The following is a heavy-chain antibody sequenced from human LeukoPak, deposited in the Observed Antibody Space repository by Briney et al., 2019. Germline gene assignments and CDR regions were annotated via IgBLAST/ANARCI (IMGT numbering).Heavy chain of an antibody. J-gene: IGHJ4*02. CDR3: ARRDYYYDSSGYYYFFDY. V-gene: IGHV5-51*01. CDR2: IYPGDSDT. CDR1: GYSFTSYW. D-gene: IGHD3-22*01. Sequence: KGGESLKISCKGSGYSFTSYWIGWVRQMPGKGLEWMGIIYPGDSDTRYSPSFQGQVTISADKSISTAYLQWSSLKASDTAMYYCARRDYYYDSSGYYYFFDYWGQGTLVTASS.